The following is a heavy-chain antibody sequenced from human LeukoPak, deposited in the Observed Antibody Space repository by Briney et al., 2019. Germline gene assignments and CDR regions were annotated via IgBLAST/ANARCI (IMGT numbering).Heavy chain of an antibody. Sequence: GGSLRLSCAASGFTFSSYEMNWVRQAPGKGLEWVSYISSSGSTIYYADSVKGRFTISRDNAENSLYLQMNSLRAEDTALYYCARADGSGSFTTTFDYWGQGTLVTVSS. CDR2: ISSSGSTI. V-gene: IGHV3-48*03. J-gene: IGHJ4*02. CDR1: GFTFSSYE. CDR3: ARADGSGSFTTTFDY. D-gene: IGHD3-10*01.